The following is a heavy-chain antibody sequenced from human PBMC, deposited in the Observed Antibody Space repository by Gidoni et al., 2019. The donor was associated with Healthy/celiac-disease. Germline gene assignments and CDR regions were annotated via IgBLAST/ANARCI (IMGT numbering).Heavy chain of an antibody. Sequence: QVQLQQWGAGLLKPSETLSLTCAVYGGSFSGYYWSWIRQPPGKGLEWIGEINHSGSTNYSPSLKSRVTISVDTSKNQFSLKLSSVTAADTAVYYCARGALRFFPKYGMDVWGQGTTVTVSS. D-gene: IGHD3-3*01. V-gene: IGHV4-34*01. J-gene: IGHJ6*02. CDR3: ARGALRFFPKYGMDV. CDR2: INHSGST. CDR1: GGSFSGYY.